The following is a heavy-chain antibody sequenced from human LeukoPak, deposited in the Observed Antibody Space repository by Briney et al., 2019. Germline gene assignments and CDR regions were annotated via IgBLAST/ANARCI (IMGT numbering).Heavy chain of an antibody. CDR2: IYATGRT. V-gene: IGHV4-4*07. CDR3: ARDPPDEKMANAMDV. Sequence: PSETLSLTCAVSSGSISGYYWSWMRQPAGKALEWSGRIYATGRTTYNPSLKTRVTMSVDTSKNQFSLEVSSVTAADTAVYYCARDPPDEKMANAMDVWGQGTAVTVSS. J-gene: IGHJ6*02. CDR1: SGSISGYY. D-gene: IGHD2-8*01.